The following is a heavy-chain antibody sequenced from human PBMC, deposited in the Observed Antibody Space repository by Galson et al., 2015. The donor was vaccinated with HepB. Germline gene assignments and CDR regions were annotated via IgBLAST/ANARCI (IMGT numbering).Heavy chain of an antibody. Sequence: LRLSCAVSGFPFSDYYVSWVRQAPGKGLEWVSYISSSSRYTDYADSVKGRFTISRDSAKNSLFLQMNSLRVEDPAVYYCARDLLGFGMDVWGQGTTVTVAS. CDR1: GFPFSDYY. CDR3: ARDLLGFGMDV. J-gene: IGHJ6*02. CDR2: ISSSSRYT. V-gene: IGHV3-11*06. D-gene: IGHD3-16*01.